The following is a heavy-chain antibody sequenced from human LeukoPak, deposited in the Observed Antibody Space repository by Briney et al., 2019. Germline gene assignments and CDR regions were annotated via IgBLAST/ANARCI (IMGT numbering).Heavy chain of an antibody. J-gene: IGHJ4*02. CDR2: ISYDGNNK. CDR3: ARDRVVVVPAATLDY. D-gene: IGHD2-2*01. CDR1: GFTFSSYA. V-gene: IGHV3-30-3*01. Sequence: GGSLTLSCAASGFTFSSYAMHWVRQAPGKGLEWVAVISYDGNNKYYADSVKGRFTISRDNSKNTLYLQMNSLRAEDTAVYYCARDRVVVVPAATLDYWGQGTLVTVSS.